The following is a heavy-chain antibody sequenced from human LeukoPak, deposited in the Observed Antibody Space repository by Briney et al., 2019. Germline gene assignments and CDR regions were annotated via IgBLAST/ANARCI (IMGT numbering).Heavy chain of an antibody. CDR2: IYRSGST. D-gene: IGHD3-10*01. J-gene: IGHJ4*02. Sequence: MPSETLSPTCAVSGGSITSGAYAWSWIRQPPGKGLEWIGYIYRSGSTSYKPSLKSRLSITIDKSKNQFSLNLRSVTAADTAFYYCARGGGFYGSGTTHFDYWGQGTLATVSS. CDR3: ARGGGFYGSGTTHFDY. V-gene: IGHV4-30-2*01. CDR1: GGSITSGAYA.